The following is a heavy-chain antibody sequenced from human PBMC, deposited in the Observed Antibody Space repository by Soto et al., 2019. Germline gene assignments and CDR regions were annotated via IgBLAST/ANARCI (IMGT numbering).Heavy chain of an antibody. CDR2: IYPGDSDT. CDR3: ARPFETSGWYDY. Sequence: GASLTISCQVSGYTFTDYWIGWVRQLPGKGLEWMGIIYPGDSDTRYSPSFQGHVTITVDKSTSTAYLQWNTLKASDTAMYYCARPFETSGWYDYWGQGTLVTVSS. D-gene: IGHD6-19*01. J-gene: IGHJ4*02. CDR1: GYTFTDYW. V-gene: IGHV5-51*01.